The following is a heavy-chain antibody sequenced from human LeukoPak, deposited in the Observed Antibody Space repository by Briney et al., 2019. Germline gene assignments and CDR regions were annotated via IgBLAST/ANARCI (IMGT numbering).Heavy chain of an antibody. V-gene: IGHV4-59*08. Sequence: PSETLSLTCTVSGGSISVYYWSWIQQPPGKGLEWIGYSYYSGGTNYNPSLKSRVTISVDTSKNQFSLRLTSVTAADTAVYFCARSSSWDPFEYWGQGTLVTVSS. CDR3: ARSSSWDPFEY. CDR1: GGSISVYY. J-gene: IGHJ4*02. CDR2: SYYSGGT. D-gene: IGHD6-13*01.